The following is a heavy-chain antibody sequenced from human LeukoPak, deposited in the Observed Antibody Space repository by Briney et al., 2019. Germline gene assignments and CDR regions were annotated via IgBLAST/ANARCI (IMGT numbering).Heavy chain of an antibody. CDR1: GGSISSNNYC. CDR2: IYYSGST. J-gene: IGHJ5*02. V-gene: IGHV4-39*07. CDR3: AREVRSAWASFDP. Sequence: SETLSLTCTVSGGSISSNNYCWGWIRQPPGTGLEWIGNIYYSGSTYYNPSLKSRVTISEDTSKNQFSLKLSSVTAADTAVYYCAREVRSAWASFDPWGQGTLVTVSS. D-gene: IGHD1-26*01.